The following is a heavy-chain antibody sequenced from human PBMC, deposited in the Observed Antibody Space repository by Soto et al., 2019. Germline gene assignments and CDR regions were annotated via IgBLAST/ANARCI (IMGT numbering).Heavy chain of an antibody. Sequence: ASVKVSCKASGYTFITYGIIWVRQAPGQGLEGMGWIRAGNGNTNCTQKFQDRVTITRDTSASAAYREMNSLTSEDTAVYYCAREFNSLSSTWQEYFQPWGQGTWVTVSS. J-gene: IGHJ1*01. V-gene: IGHV1-18*01. D-gene: IGHD6-13*01. CDR1: GYTFITYG. CDR2: IRAGNGNT. CDR3: AREFNSLSSTWQEYFQP.